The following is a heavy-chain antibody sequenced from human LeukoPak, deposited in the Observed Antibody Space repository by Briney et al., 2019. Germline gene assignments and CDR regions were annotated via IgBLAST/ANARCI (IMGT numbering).Heavy chain of an antibody. CDR3: AREKRVVGAPHFDS. V-gene: IGHV4-59*01. CDR2: TLHSGTT. J-gene: IGHJ4*02. Sequence: SETLSLTCNLPGGSINHFYWRWIRQPPGEGLGWIGYTLHSGTTNYSPPLKRRATIPLDTSKGQFSLKLNSVTAAGMAVYYCAREKRVVGAPHFDSWGQGTLVTVSS. CDR1: GGSINHFY. D-gene: IGHD1-26*01.